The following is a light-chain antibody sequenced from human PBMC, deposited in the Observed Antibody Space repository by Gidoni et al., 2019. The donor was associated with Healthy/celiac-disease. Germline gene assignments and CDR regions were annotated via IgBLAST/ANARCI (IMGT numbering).Light chain of an antibody. J-gene: IGKJ4*01. CDR3: QQYNNWPPLT. V-gene: IGKV3-15*01. Sequence: EIVMPQSPAILSVSPGERATLSCRASQSVSSNLAWYQQKPGQAPRLLLYGASTRATGIPARFSGSGSGTEFTLTISSLQSEDFAVYYCQQYNNWPPLTFGGGTKVEIK. CDR1: QSVSSN. CDR2: GAS.